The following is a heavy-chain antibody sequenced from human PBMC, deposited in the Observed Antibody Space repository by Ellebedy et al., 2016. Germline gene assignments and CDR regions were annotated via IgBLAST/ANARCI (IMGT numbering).Heavy chain of an antibody. D-gene: IGHD3-9*01. J-gene: IGHJ4*02. Sequence: SETLSLXXTVSGGSISSYYWSWIRQPPGKGLEWIGYIYYSGSTNYNPSLKSRVTISVDTSKNQFSLKLSSVTAADTAVYYCASQIFQDDILTGYQIQRDYWGQGTLVTVSS. CDR3: ASQIFQDDILTGYQIQRDY. V-gene: IGHV4-59*12. CDR2: IYYSGST. CDR1: GGSISSYY.